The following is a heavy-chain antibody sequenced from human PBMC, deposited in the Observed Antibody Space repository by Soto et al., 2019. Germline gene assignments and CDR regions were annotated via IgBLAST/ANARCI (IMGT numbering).Heavy chain of an antibody. V-gene: IGHV4-39*01. Sequence: QLQLQESGPGLVKPSETLSLTCTVSGGSIRSSSYYWGWIRQPTGKGLEWIGSIYYSGSTYYNPSLKSRVAISVDTSKNQFSLKLSSVTAADTAVYYCASRQQLPRGWFDPWGQGTLVTVAS. CDR1: GGSIRSSSYY. CDR2: IYYSGST. CDR3: ASRQQLPRGWFDP. D-gene: IGHD6-13*01. J-gene: IGHJ5*02.